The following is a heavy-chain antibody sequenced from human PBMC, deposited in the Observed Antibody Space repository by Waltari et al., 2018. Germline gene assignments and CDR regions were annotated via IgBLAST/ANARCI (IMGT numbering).Heavy chain of an antibody. D-gene: IGHD2-8*01. J-gene: IGHJ4*02. CDR3: ARRCPDVMRYCTNGVCYPECDY. Sequence: GKGLEWIGSIYHSGSTYYNPSLKSRVTISVDTSKNQFSLKLSSVTAADTAVYYCARRCPDVMRYCTNGVCYPECDYWGQGTLVTVSS. V-gene: IGHV4-38-2*01. CDR2: IYHSGST.